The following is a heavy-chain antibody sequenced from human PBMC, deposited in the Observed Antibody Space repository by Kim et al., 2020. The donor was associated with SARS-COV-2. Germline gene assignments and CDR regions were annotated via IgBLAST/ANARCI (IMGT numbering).Heavy chain of an antibody. CDR3: ASGVGATGNYDY. CDR2: ISSSSSYT. V-gene: IGHV3-11*06. CDR1: GFTFSDYY. J-gene: IGHJ4*02. Sequence: GGSLRLSCAASGFTFSDYYMSWIRQAPGKGLEWVSYISSSSSYTNYADSVKGRFTISRDNAKNSLYLQMNSLRAEDTAVYYCASGVGATGNYDYWGQGTLVTVSS. D-gene: IGHD1-26*01.